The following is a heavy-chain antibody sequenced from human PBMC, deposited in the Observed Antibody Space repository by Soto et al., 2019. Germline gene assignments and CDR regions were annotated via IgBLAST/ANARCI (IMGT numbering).Heavy chain of an antibody. CDR2: IYYRKST. J-gene: IGHJ5*02. V-gene: IGHV4-31*03. Sequence: QVQLQESGPGLVKPSQTLSLTCTVSGGAISSGGYYWSWIRQHPGKGREGIGYIYYRKSTYYNPSLKSRVTISLDTSKNQFSLKLTSVTAADTAVYYCARSVFPWGQGTLVTVSS. CDR3: ARSVFP. CDR1: GGAISSGGYY.